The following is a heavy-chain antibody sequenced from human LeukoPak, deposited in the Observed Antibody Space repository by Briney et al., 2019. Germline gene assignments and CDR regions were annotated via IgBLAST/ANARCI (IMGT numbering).Heavy chain of an antibody. J-gene: IGHJ4*02. D-gene: IGHD3-10*01. CDR2: IRSTANGYAT. CDR1: GFTFSGSA. V-gene: IGHV3-73*01. CDR3: TGNYYGSGSYADFDY. Sequence: PGGSLRLSYAASGFTFSGSALHWVRQASGKGLEWVGRIRSTANGYATAYAASVKGRFTISRDDSKNTAYLQMDSLETEDTAVYYCTGNYYGSGSYADFDYWGQGTLVTVSS.